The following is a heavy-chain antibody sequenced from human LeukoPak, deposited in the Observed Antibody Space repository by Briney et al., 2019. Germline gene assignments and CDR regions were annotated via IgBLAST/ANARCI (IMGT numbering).Heavy chain of an antibody. Sequence: RGSLRLSCAASGFNFFSYGMHWVRQAPGKGLEWVAVISYDGSNKYYADSVKGRFTISRGNSKNTLYLQMNSLRAEDTAVYYCAKARGAVAGYFDYWGQGTKVTVSS. D-gene: IGHD6-19*01. CDR2: ISYDGSNK. CDR1: GFNFFSYG. J-gene: IGHJ4*02. CDR3: AKARGAVAGYFDY. V-gene: IGHV3-30*18.